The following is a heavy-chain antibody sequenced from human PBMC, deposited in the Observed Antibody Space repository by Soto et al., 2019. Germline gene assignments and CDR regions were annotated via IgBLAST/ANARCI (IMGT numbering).Heavy chain of an antibody. Sequence: GGSLRLSCAASGFTFSSYAMHWVRQAPGKGLEWVAVISYDGSNKYYADSVKGRFTISRDNSKNTLYLQMNSLRAEDTAVYYCARVAARPFDYWGQGTLVTVSS. CDR2: ISYDGSNK. V-gene: IGHV3-30-3*01. J-gene: IGHJ4*02. CDR3: ARVAARPFDY. CDR1: GFTFSSYA. D-gene: IGHD6-6*01.